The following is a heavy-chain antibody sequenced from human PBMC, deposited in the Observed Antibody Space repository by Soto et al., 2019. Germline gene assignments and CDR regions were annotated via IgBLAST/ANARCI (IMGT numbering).Heavy chain of an antibody. J-gene: IGHJ3*02. CDR3: ARGEVRGVISAFDI. V-gene: IGHV4-59*01. CDR1: GGSISSYY. CDR2: IYYSGST. D-gene: IGHD3-10*01. Sequence: SETLSLTCTVSGGSISSYYWSWIRQPPGKGLEWIGYIYYSGSTNYNPSLKSRVTISVDTSKNQFSLKLSSVTAADTAVYYCARGEVRGVISAFDIWGQGTMVTVSS.